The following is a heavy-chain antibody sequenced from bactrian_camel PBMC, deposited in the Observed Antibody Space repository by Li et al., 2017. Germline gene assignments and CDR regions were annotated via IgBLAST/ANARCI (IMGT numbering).Heavy chain of an antibody. V-gene: IGHV3S63*01. D-gene: IGHD6*01. CDR1: GFSYENYC. J-gene: IGHJ4*01. CDR3: AARVCYYGTSIVFSSSSYTY. Sequence: QVQLVESGGGSVQTGWSLRLSCAVSGFSYENYCMAWFRQGLGKEREGIARIATGSGNTYYADSVKGRFTVSRDNTKNTVYLQMNSLKPDDTGMYYCAARVCYYGTSIVFSSSSYTYWGQWTQVTVS. CDR2: IATGSGNT.